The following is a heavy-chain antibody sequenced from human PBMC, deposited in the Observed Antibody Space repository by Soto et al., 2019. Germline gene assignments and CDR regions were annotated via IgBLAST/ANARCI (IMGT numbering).Heavy chain of an antibody. D-gene: IGHD2-8*02. CDR2: INHSGST. J-gene: IGHJ4*02. CDR1: GGSFSGYY. V-gene: IGHV4-34*01. CDR3: ARDKITGLFDY. Sequence: QVQLQQWGAGLLKPSETLSLTCGVYGGSFSGYYWTWIRQPPGTGLEWIGEINHSGSTNYNPSLTSRVTISVDTSKNQFSLKLTSVTAADTAVYYCARDKITGLFDYWGQGTLVTVSS.